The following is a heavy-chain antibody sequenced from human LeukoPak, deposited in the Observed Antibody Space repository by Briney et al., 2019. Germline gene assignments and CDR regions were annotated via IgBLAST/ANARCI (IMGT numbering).Heavy chain of an antibody. Sequence: PGGSLRLSCAASGFTFSNAWMSWVRQTPGKGLEWVSAISGSGGSTYYADSVKGRFTISRDNSKNTLYLQMNSLRAEDTAVYYCAKDQRFPYYYGSECFDYWGQGTLVTVSS. J-gene: IGHJ4*02. CDR2: ISGSGGST. CDR3: AKDQRFPYYYGSECFDY. D-gene: IGHD3-10*01. V-gene: IGHV3-23*01. CDR1: GFTFSNAW.